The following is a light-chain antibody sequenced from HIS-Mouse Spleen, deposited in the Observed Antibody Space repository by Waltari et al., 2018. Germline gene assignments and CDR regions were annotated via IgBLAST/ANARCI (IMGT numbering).Light chain of an antibody. V-gene: IGKV2-28*01. Sequence: IVMTQSPLSLPGTPGEPASLSCRSRQSLLHSNGYNYLDWYLQKPGQSPQLLIYLGSNRASGVPDRFSGSGSGTDFTLKISRVEAEDVGVYYCMQALQTPFTFGPGTKVDIK. J-gene: IGKJ3*01. CDR2: LGS. CDR3: MQALQTPFT. CDR1: QSLLHSNGYNY.